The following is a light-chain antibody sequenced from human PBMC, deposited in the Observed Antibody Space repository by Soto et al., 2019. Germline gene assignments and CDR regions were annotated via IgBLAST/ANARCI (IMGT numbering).Light chain of an antibody. CDR1: QDINNY. CDR3: HQFYNLPYT. V-gene: IGKV1-33*01. CDR2: AAS. Sequence: DIQMTQSPSSLSASVGDRVTITCQASQDINNYLNWYQQKPGEAPKLLIYAASNLETGVPSKFTGSGSGTDFIFTIRSLQPEDFATYYCHQFYNLPYTFGQGTKLEIK. J-gene: IGKJ2*01.